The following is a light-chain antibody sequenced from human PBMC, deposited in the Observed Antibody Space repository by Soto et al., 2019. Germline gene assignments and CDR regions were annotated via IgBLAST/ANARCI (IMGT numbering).Light chain of an antibody. Sequence: DIQMTQSPSTLSASVGDRVTITCRASQSISSWLAWYQQKPGKAPKLLIYKASSLESGVPSRFRGSGSGTEFTLTTSSRQPDDFATYYCQQYNSYWTFGQGTTLEIK. V-gene: IGKV1-5*03. CDR3: QQYNSYWT. CDR2: KAS. CDR1: QSISSW. J-gene: IGKJ1*01.